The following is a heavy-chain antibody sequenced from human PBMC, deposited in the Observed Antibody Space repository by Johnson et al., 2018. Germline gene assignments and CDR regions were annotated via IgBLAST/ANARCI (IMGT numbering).Heavy chain of an antibody. CDR2: ISWNSGSI. Sequence: VQLVESGGGLVQPGRSLRLSCAASGFTFDDYAMHWVRQAPGKGLEWVSGISWNSGSIGYADSVKGRFTISRDNAKNSLYLQMNSLRAEDTALYYCAKDIKIAVAGTGGYYGMDVWGQGTTVTVPS. J-gene: IGHJ6*02. D-gene: IGHD6-19*01. CDR1: GFTFDDYA. V-gene: IGHV3-9*01. CDR3: AKDIKIAVAGTGGYYGMDV.